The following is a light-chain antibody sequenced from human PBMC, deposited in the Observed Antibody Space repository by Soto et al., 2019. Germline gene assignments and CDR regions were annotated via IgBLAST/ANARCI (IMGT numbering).Light chain of an antibody. CDR1: QSVSGN. CDR3: QQYNLWPLT. J-gene: IGKJ4*01. V-gene: IGKV3-15*01. CDR2: DAS. Sequence: EIVITQSPATLSVSPGERATLSCRASQSVSGNLAWYQQKPGQAPRLLIFDASTRATGIPGRFSGSGSGTEFTLTISSXLSEDFALYYCQQYNLWPLTFGGGTKVDIK.